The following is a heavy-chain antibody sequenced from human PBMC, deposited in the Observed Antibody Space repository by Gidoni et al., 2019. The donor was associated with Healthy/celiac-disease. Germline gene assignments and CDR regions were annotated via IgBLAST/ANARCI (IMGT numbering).Heavy chain of an antibody. D-gene: IGHD4-4*01. J-gene: IGHJ2*01. Sequence: EVQLVESGGGLVQPGRSLRLSCAASGFTFDDYAMHWVRQAPGKGLEWVSGISWNSGSIGYADSVKGRFTISRDNAKNSLYLQMNSLRAEDTALYYCAKEDSNYGGGYFDLWGRGTLVTVSS. CDR1: GFTFDDYA. CDR3: AKEDSNYGGGYFDL. CDR2: ISWNSGSI. V-gene: IGHV3-9*01.